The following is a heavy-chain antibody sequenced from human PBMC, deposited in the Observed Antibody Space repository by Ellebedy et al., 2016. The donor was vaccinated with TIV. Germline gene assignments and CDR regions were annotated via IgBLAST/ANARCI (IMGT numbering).Heavy chain of an antibody. D-gene: IGHD3-22*01. V-gene: IGHV1-18*04. CDR3: ARFPYYDSSGYTLDY. CDR2: ISVYNGNT. J-gene: IGHJ4*02. CDR1: GYTFTGYY. Sequence: AASVKVSCKASGYTFTGYYMHWVRQAPGQGLEWMGWISVYNGNTNYAQKLQGRVTMTTDTSTSTAYMELRSLRSDDTAVYYCARFPYYDSSGYTLDYWGQGTLVTVSS.